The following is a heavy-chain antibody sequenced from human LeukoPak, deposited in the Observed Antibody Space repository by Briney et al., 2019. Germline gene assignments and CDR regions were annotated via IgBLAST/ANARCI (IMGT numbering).Heavy chain of an antibody. CDR3: ARAQSVSYSYGYPRLYFDY. D-gene: IGHD5-18*01. Sequence: GASVKLSCKASGYTFTSYGISWVRHGPGQGLELMGWISAYNGNTNYSQKPQGRVTMTTDTATSTAYMELRRLRSDDTAVYYCARAQSVSYSYGYPRLYFDYWGQGTLVTVSS. J-gene: IGHJ4*02. CDR2: ISAYNGNT. CDR1: GYTFTSYG. V-gene: IGHV1-18*01.